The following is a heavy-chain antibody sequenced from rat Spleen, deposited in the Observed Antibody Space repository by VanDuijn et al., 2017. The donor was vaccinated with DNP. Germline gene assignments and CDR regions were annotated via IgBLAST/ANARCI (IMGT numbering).Heavy chain of an antibody. J-gene: IGHJ2*01. CDR1: GFSLTSYD. V-gene: IGHV2-15*01. CDR2: IWGDGST. CDR3: TREREPNNNPYYFDC. D-gene: IGHD1-10*01. Sequence: QVQLKESGPSLVQPSQTLSLTCTVSGFSLTSYDLHWVRQPPGKGLEWMGVIWGDGSTAYNSALKSRLSISRDTSKSQVFLKMSSLKTEDTAIYFCTREREPNNNPYYFDCWGQGVMVTVSS.